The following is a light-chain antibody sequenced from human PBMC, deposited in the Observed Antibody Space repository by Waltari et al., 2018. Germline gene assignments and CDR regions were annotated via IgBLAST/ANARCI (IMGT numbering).Light chain of an antibody. CDR1: SSDVGGYNF. J-gene: IGLJ1*01. CDR3: GSYTTTTTVV. CDR2: EVT. Sequence: QSALTQPASVSGSPGQSITISCPGTSSDVGGYNFFPWYQQHPGKAPKLMIYEVTNRPSGISNRISGSKSGNTASLTISGLQAEDEADYYCGSYTTTTTVVFGTGTKVTVL. V-gene: IGLV2-14*01.